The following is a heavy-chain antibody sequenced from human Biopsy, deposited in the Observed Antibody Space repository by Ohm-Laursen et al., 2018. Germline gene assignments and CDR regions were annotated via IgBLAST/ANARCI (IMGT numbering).Heavy chain of an antibody. J-gene: IGHJ5*02. CDR3: ARFMVPSLHCSNGVCPIRWFDP. Sequence: SDTLSLTWTVYGGTYSGYYWSWIRQPPGKGLEWIGEVHHDGRANYNPSLKSRVTISGDMSKKQFSLKLSGVTAADTAVYYCARFMVPSLHCSNGVCPIRWFDPWGQGTLVTVFS. V-gene: IGHV4-34*01. CDR2: VHHDGRA. CDR1: GGTYSGYY. D-gene: IGHD2-2*01.